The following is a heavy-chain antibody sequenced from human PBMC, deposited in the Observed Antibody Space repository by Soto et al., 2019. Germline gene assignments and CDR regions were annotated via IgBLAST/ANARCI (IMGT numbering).Heavy chain of an antibody. J-gene: IGHJ4*02. D-gene: IGHD3-22*01. CDR2: ISYDGSNK. CDR1: GVPFSSYA. V-gene: IGHV3-30-3*01. Sequence: GGSLRLSFSASGVPFSSYAMHWVRPAPGKGLEWVAVISYDGSNKYYADSVKGRFTISRDNSKNTLYLQMNSLRAEDTAVYYCGRDGQYYYDSSGYDYWGQGTLVTVSS. CDR3: GRDGQYYYDSSGYDY.